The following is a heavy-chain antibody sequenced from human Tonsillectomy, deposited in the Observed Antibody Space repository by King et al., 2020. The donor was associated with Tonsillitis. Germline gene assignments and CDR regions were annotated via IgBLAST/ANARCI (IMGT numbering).Heavy chain of an antibody. CDR3: AKGDWWERLRGTFYI. CDR2: ISWNSDTI. J-gene: IGHJ3*02. Sequence: VQLVESGGGLVQPGRSLRLSCAASGFTFDDYAMHWVRQAPGKGLEWVSGISWNSDTIGYADSVKGRFTISRDNAKNSLYLQMNSLRAEDTALYYCAKGDWWERLRGTFYIWGQGTMVTVSS. V-gene: IGHV3-9*01. D-gene: IGHD1-26*01. CDR1: GFTFDDYA.